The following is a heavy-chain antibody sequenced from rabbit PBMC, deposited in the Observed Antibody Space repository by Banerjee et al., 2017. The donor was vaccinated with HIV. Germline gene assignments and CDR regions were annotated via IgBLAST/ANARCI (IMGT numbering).Heavy chain of an antibody. V-gene: IGHV1S40*01. CDR1: GFSFSSSYW. J-gene: IGHJ4*01. D-gene: IGHD7-1*01. CDR3: ARGDGAYAGYDGL. CDR2: IYAGKGST. Sequence: QSLEESGGDLVKPGASLTLTCTASGFSFSSSYWICWVRQAPGKGLEWIGIIYAGKGSTDYASWVNGRFTISSDNAQNTVDLQMNSLTAADTATYFCARGDGAYAGYDGLWGPGTLVTVS.